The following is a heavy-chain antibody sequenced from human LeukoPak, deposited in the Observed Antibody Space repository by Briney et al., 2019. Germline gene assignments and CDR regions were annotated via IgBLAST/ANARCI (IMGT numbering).Heavy chain of an antibody. J-gene: IGHJ6*03. D-gene: IGHD3-10*01. V-gene: IGHV1-58*02. CDR1: GFTFTSSA. CDR3: AADRGMVRGVINYYMDV. CDR2: IVVGSGNT. Sequence: SVKVSCKASGFTFTSSATQWVRQARGQRLEWIGWIVVGSGNTNYAQKFQERVTITRDMSTSTAYMELSSLRSEDTAVYYCAADRGMVRGVINYYMDVWGKGTTVTVSS.